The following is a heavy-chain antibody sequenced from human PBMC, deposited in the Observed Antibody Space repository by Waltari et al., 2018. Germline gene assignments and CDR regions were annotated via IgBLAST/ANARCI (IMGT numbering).Heavy chain of an antibody. CDR3: TRRRAVNWFDP. CDR2: IRTSAYGGTT. Sequence: EVQLVESGGGLVTPGRSLRLSCAASGFTFGDYAMSWFRLAPGKGLEWVSFIRTSAYGGTTEYAASVRGRCTSSRDDSNSIAYLQMNSLKTEDTAIYYCTRRRAVNWFDPWGQGTLVTVSS. J-gene: IGHJ5*02. CDR1: GFTFGDYA. V-gene: IGHV3-49*05.